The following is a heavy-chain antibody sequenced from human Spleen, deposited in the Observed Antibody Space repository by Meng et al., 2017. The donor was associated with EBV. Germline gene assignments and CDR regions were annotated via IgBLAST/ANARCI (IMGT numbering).Heavy chain of an antibody. CDR3: ARGAGDGGNPAYNWFDP. CDR1: GGSISSGGYS. J-gene: IGHJ5*02. D-gene: IGHD4-23*01. V-gene: IGHV4-30-2*01. CDR2: IYHSGST. Sequence: QFQLQESGSCLVKPSQTLSLTSAVSGGSISSGGYSWSWIRQPPGKGLEWIGYIYHSGSTYYNPSLKSRVTISVDRSKNQFSLKLSSVTAADTAVYYCARGAGDGGNPAYNWFDPWGQGTLVTVSS.